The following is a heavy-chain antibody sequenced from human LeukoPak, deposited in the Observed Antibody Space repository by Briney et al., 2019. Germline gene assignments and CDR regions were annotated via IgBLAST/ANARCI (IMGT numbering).Heavy chain of an antibody. CDR3: AREAAAGRDPPDY. CDR2: INPNSGGT. J-gene: IGHJ4*02. Sequence: ASVKVSCKASGYTFTGYYMHWVRQAPGQGLEWMGWINPNSGGTNYAQKFQGRVTMTRDTSISTAYMEPSRLRSDDTAVYYCAREAAAGRDPPDYWGQGTLVTVSS. D-gene: IGHD6-13*01. CDR1: GYTFTGYY. V-gene: IGHV1-2*02.